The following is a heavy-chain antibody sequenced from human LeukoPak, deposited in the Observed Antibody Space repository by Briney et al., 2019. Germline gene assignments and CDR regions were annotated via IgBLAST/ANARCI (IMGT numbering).Heavy chain of an antibody. Sequence: GGSLRLSCAASGFTFSNYGMHWVRQAPGKGLEWVSVISFDGSAKYYADSVKGRFTISRDNSKNTLYLQMTSLRAEDTAVYYCAKDRVTAAGYYFDYWGHGTLVTVSS. CDR2: ISFDGSAK. J-gene: IGHJ4*01. CDR3: AKDRVTAAGYYFDY. D-gene: IGHD6-13*01. V-gene: IGHV3-30*18. CDR1: GFTFSNYG.